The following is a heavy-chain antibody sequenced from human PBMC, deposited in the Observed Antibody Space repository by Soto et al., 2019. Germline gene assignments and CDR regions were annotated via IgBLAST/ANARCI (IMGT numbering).Heavy chain of an antibody. CDR3: ARAGGLGAVAADY. V-gene: IGHV4-59*12. CDR1: GGSISGYY. J-gene: IGHJ4*02. D-gene: IGHD6-19*01. CDR2: IYYSGST. Sequence: PSETLSLTCTVSGGSISGYYWSWIRQPPGKGLEWIGYIYYSGSTYYNPSLKSRVTISVDRSKNQFSLKLSSVTAADTAVYYCARAGGLGAVAADYWGQGTLVTVSS.